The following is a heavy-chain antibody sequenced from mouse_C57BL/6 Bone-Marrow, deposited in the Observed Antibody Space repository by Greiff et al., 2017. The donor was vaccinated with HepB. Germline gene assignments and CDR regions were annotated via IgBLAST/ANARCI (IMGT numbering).Heavy chain of an antibody. J-gene: IGHJ3*01. Sequence: QVQLQQPGAELVMPGASVKLSCKASGYTFTSYWMHWVKQRPGQGLEWIGEIDPSDSYTNYNQKFKGKSTLTVDKSSSTAYMQLISLTSEDSAVYYCARPDSSGPSWFAYWGQGTLVTVSA. D-gene: IGHD3-2*02. CDR1: GYTFTSYW. CDR2: IDPSDSYT. V-gene: IGHV1-69*01. CDR3: ARPDSSGPSWFAY.